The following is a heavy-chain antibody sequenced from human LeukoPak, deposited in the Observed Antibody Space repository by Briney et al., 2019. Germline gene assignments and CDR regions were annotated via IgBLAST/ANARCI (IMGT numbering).Heavy chain of an antibody. CDR3: ARSGRYSYGYSGY. V-gene: IGHV3-30*04. J-gene: IGHJ4*02. CDR2: ISYDGSNK. D-gene: IGHD5-18*01. Sequence: PGGSLRLSCAASGFTFSSYAMHWVRQAPGKGLEWVAVISYDGSNKYYADSVKGRFTISRDNSKNTLYLQMNSLRAEDTAVYYCARSGRYSYGYSGYWGQGTLDTVSS. CDR1: GFTFSSYA.